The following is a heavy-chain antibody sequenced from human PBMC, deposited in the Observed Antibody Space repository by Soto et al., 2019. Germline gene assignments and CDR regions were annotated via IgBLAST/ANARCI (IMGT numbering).Heavy chain of an antibody. D-gene: IGHD2-15*01. CDR2: ISSSSSTI. V-gene: IGHV3-48*02. CDR1: GFTFSSYS. J-gene: IGHJ6*02. Sequence: GGSLRLSCAASGFTFSSYSMNWVRQAPGKGLEWVSYISSSSSTIYYADSVKGRFTISRDNARNSVYLQMNSLRDEDTAVYYCARIKLVDFFFINVDVYDMDVWGQGTPVTVSS. CDR3: ARIKLVDFFFINVDVYDMDV.